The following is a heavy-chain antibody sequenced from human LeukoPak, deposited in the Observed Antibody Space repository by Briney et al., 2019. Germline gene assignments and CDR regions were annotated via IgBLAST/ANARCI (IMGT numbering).Heavy chain of an antibody. D-gene: IGHD6-19*01. Sequence: GASVKVSCKASGYTFTDYYVNWVRQAPGQGLEWMGIINPSGGTNYAQKFQGRVTMTRDTSTSTVYMELSSLRSEDTAVYYCARGTPGYSSVWGQGTLVTVSS. CDR2: INPSGGT. V-gene: IGHV1-46*01. CDR1: GYTFTDYY. CDR3: ARGTPGYSSV. J-gene: IGHJ4*02.